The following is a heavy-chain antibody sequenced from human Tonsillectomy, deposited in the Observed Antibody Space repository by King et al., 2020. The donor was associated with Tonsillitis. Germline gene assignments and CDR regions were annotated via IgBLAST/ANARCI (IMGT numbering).Heavy chain of an antibody. Sequence: VQLQESGPGLVKPSQTLSLTCTVSGGSISSGSYYCSWIRQPAGKGLEWIGRRYTSGSTNYNPSLESRVTISVETSKNQFSLKLTSVTAADTAVYYCARELYYLNCFDPWGQGTLVTVSS. CDR2: RYTSGST. CDR1: GGSISSGSYY. D-gene: IGHD3-10*01. J-gene: IGHJ5*02. CDR3: ARELYYLNCFDP. V-gene: IGHV4-61*02.